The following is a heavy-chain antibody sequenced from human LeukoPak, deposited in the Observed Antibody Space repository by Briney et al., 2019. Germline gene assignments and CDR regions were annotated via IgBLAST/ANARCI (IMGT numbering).Heavy chain of an antibody. D-gene: IGHD1-26*01. Sequence: SETLSLTCGVYGGSLSDYSWSWIRQPPGKGLEFIGEITQSVNTNYNPSLKSRVTISVDMSKNQVSPRLSSVTAADTAVYYCARQGGSYYAIDDWGQGTLVTVSS. V-gene: IGHV4-34*01. J-gene: IGHJ4*02. CDR1: GGSLSDYS. CDR3: ARQGGSYYAIDD. CDR2: ITQSVNT.